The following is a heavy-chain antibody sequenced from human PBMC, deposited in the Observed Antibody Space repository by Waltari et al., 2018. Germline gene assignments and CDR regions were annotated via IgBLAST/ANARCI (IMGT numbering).Heavy chain of an antibody. J-gene: IGHJ4*02. V-gene: IGHV1-46*01. D-gene: IGHD3-22*01. CDR1: GYTFTSYY. CDR3: AREPPTYYYDSSGFSFDY. CDR2: TNPCGGST. Sequence: QVQLVQSGAEVKKPGASVKVSCKASGYTFTSYYMHWVRQAPGQGLEWMGKTNPCGGSTSDAQKFQGRGTMTRDTSTSTVYMELSSLRSEDTAVYYCAREPPTYYYDSSGFSFDYWGQGTLVTVSS.